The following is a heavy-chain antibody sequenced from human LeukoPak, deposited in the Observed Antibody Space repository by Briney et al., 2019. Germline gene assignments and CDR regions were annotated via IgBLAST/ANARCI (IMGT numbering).Heavy chain of an antibody. D-gene: IGHD3-10*01. Sequence: GGSLRLSCAASGFTFSDYYMTWMHQAPGKGLEWVSHISSPGSSILYADSVKGRFTISRDNAKNSLYLQMHSLRVEDTAIYYCASGKPGPYYYYLDVWGKGTKVTVSS. V-gene: IGHV3-11*04. CDR1: GFTFSDYY. CDR3: ASGKPGPYYYYLDV. CDR2: ISSPGSSI. J-gene: IGHJ6*03.